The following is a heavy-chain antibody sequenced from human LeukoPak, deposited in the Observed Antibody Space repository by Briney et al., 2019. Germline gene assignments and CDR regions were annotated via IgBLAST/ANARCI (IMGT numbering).Heavy chain of an antibody. CDR3: VRGGVAGGMDV. V-gene: IGHV3-74*01. J-gene: IGHJ6*02. Sequence: GGSLRLSCAASGFTFSRFWMHWVRQAPGKGLVWVSRINTDASNTIYADSVKGRFTISRDNAKNTLLLQVNSLRAEDTAVYYCVRGGVAGGMDVWGQGTTVTVSS. CDR1: GFTFSRFW. D-gene: IGHD6-19*01. CDR2: INTDASNT.